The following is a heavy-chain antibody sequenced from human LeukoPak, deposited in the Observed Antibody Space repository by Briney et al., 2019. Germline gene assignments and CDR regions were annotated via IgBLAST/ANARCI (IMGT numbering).Heavy chain of an antibody. Sequence: ASVKVSCKASGYTFTSYYMHWVRQAPGEGLEWMGIINPSGGITSYAQKFQGRVTMTRDMSTSTVYMELSSLRSEETAVYYCARVAAEVVGVPGAIGFGWLRRDYYYMDVWGKGATVTVSS. CDR3: ARVAAEVVGVPGAIGFGWLRRDYYYMDV. CDR2: INPSGGIT. J-gene: IGHJ6*03. V-gene: IGHV1-46*01. CDR1: GYTFTSYY. D-gene: IGHD2-2*02.